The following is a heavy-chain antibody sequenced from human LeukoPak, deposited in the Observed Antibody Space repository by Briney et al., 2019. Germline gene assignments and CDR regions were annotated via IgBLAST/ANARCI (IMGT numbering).Heavy chain of an antibody. CDR3: ARDLGYYRADY. CDR1: GFTFSTYW. CDR2: MKHDGSEE. D-gene: IGHD1-26*01. J-gene: IGHJ4*02. Sequence: GGSLRLSCAASGFTFSTYWMTWVRQAPGKGLEWVANMKHDGSEENYVDSVKGRFTISRGNAKNSLYLQMNSLRAEDTAVYYCARDLGYYRADYWGQGTLVTVSS. V-gene: IGHV3-7*04.